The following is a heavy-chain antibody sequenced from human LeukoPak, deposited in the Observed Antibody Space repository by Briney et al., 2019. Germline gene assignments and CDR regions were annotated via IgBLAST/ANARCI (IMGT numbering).Heavy chain of an antibody. V-gene: IGHV3-48*01. D-gene: IGHD3-10*01. J-gene: IGHJ4*02. CDR2: ISSSSNTV. CDR1: GFIFSRNS. CDR3: ARDNHFYGSGSYSRPLDY. Sequence: GGSLRLSCAASGFIFSRNSMNWVRQAPGKGLEWISYISSSSNTVYYADSVKGRFTISRDNAKKSLYLHMNSLRAEDTAVYYCARDNHFYGSGSYSRPLDYWGQGTLVTVSS.